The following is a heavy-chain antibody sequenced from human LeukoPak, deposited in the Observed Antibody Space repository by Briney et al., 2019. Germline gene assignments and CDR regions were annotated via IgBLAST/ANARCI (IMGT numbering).Heavy chain of an antibody. D-gene: IGHD2-15*01. J-gene: IGHJ3*02. Sequence: SETLSLTCTVSGGSISSSSYYWAWIRQPPGKGLEWLGSVYYSGSTYYKPSLKSRVTISVDTSRNQFSLKLNSVTAADTAVYYCARALVVVVGAAEPHAFDIWGQGTIVTVSS. V-gene: IGHV4-39*07. CDR2: VYYSGST. CDR1: GGSISSSSYY. CDR3: ARALVVVVGAAEPHAFDI.